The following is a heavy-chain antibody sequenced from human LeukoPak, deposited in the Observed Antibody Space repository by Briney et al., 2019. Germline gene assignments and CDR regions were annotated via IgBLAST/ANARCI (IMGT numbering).Heavy chain of an antibody. CDR2: ISSSASTL. Sequence: GGSLRLSCVASAFTFTNSYMSWIRQAPGKGLEWVSYISSSASTLFYADSVKGRFTISRDNAKHSLYLEMNSLRAEDTAVYYCARTIGSGPLGHFDYWGQGTLVTVSS. CDR1: AFTFTNSY. D-gene: IGHD3-3*01. J-gene: IGHJ4*02. CDR3: ARTIGSGPLGHFDY. V-gene: IGHV3-11*01.